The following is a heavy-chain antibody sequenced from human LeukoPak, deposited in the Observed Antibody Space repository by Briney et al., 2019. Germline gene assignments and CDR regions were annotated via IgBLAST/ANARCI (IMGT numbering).Heavy chain of an antibody. Sequence: GGSLRLSCAASGLTFSSYSMNWVRQAPGKGLEWVSYISSSSSTIYYADSVKGRFTISRDNAKNSLYLQMNSLRAEDTAVYYCARILGYCSSTSCDTGAFDIWGQGTMVTVSS. CDR1: GLTFSSYS. CDR2: ISSSSSTI. J-gene: IGHJ3*02. D-gene: IGHD2-2*01. CDR3: ARILGYCSSTSCDTGAFDI. V-gene: IGHV3-48*04.